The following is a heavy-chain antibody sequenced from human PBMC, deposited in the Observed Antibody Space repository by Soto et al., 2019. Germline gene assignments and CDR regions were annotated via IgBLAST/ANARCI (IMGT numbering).Heavy chain of an antibody. CDR3: AKDPTPTYYYYGMDV. V-gene: IGHV3-23*01. CDR1: GFTFSSYA. J-gene: IGHJ6*02. CDR2: VSGSGGST. Sequence: GGSLRLSCAASGFTFSSYAMSWVRQAPGKGLEWVSAVSGSGGSTYYADSVKGRFTISRDNSKNTLYLQMNSLRAEDTAVYYCAKDPTPTYYYYGMDVWGQGTTVTVSS.